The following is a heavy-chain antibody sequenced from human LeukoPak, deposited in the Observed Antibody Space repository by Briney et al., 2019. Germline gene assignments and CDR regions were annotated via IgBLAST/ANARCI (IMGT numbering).Heavy chain of an antibody. J-gene: IGHJ4*02. Sequence: GGSLRLSCAASGFTFSNYAMSWVRQAPGKGLQWVSTITSGGSTYYADSVKGRFTISRDGPKNTLYLQMNSLRAEDTAVYYCAKSRYTSSNTNDYWGQGTLVTVSS. CDR2: ITSGGST. CDR1: GFTFSNYA. V-gene: IGHV3-23*01. D-gene: IGHD2-2*02. CDR3: AKSRYTSSNTNDY.